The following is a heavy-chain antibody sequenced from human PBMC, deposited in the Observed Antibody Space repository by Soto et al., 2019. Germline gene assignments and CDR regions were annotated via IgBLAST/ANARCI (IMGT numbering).Heavy chain of an antibody. D-gene: IGHD6-19*01. Sequence: QVQLQQWGAGLLKPSETLSLTCAVYGGSFSGYYWSWIRQPPGKGLEWIGEINHSGSTNYNPSLKSRVTRSVDTSKNQFSLKLSSVTAADTAVYYCARGRGAVAGYWGQGTLVTVSS. CDR3: ARGRGAVAGY. CDR2: INHSGST. V-gene: IGHV4-34*01. CDR1: GGSFSGYY. J-gene: IGHJ4*02.